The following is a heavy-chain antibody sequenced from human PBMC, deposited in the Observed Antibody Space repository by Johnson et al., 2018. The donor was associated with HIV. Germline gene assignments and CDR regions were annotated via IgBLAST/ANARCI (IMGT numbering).Heavy chain of an antibody. CDR2: ISYDGSNK. J-gene: IGHJ3*02. D-gene: IGHD3-10*01. Sequence: QVQLVESGGGVVQPGRSLRLSCAASGFTFSSYDMHWVRQAPGKGLEWVAVISYDGSNKYYADSVKGRFTISRDNSKNTLYLQMNSLRAEDTAVYDCARAGRGYGFDIWGQGTMVTVSS. CDR1: GFTFSSYD. CDR3: ARAGRGYGFDI. V-gene: IGHV3-30*03.